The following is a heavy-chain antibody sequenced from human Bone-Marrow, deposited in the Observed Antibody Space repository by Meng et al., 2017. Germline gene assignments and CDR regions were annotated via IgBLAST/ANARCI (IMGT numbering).Heavy chain of an antibody. D-gene: IGHD4-17*01. CDR1: GGSISSGNHY. CDR2: IYYSGST. CDR3: ASLYGDSSVWYLDL. Sequence: QVQRQESRLGLVKPSQTLSLTFTVSGGSISSGNHYWSWISQYPGKGLEYIGYIYYSGSTYYNPSLKSRVIISVDTSKNQFSLRLNSVTAADTAVYYCASLYGDSSVWYLDLWGRGTLVTVSS. J-gene: IGHJ2*01. V-gene: IGHV4-31*03.